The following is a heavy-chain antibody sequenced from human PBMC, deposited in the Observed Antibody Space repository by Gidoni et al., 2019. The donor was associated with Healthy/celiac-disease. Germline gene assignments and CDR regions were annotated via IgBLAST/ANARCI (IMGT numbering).Heavy chain of an antibody. CDR2: IYSGGST. Sequence: EVQLVESGGGLVQPGGSLRLSCAASGFTVSSNYMSWVRQAPGKGLEWVSVIYSGGSTYYADSVKGRFTISRDNSKNTLYLQMNSLRAEDTAVYYCASRPPLKVGGYYYDLDYWGQGTLVTVSS. V-gene: IGHV3-66*02. D-gene: IGHD3-22*01. J-gene: IGHJ4*02. CDR1: GFTVSSNY. CDR3: ASRPPLKVGGYYYDLDY.